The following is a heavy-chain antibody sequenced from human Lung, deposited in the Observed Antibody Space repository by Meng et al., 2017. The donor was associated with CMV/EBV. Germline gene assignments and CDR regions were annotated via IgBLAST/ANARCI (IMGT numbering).Heavy chain of an antibody. CDR2: INDASNNK. J-gene: IGHJ4*02. CDR3: ARTPRGYSHGYSALYFDS. D-gene: IGHD5-18*01. Sequence: GESLKISCAASGFNFNIFEMNWVRQTPGKGLEWISYINDASNNKYYADSVKGRFTISRDNAQKSLFLQMNTLRVEDTAIYYCARTPRGYSHGYSALYFDSWGQGXLVTVSS. V-gene: IGHV3-48*03. CDR1: GFNFNIFE.